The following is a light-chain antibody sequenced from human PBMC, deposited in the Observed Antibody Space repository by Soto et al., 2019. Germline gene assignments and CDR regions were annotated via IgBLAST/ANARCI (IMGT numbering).Light chain of an antibody. CDR3: QQYET. Sequence: EIVLTQSPCTLSLSPGERATLSCSAIQTINSRELAWYQQRPGQAPRLLLYGASSRATGIPDRFTGSGSGTNFTLTISRLEPEDFEVYYCQQYETFGQGTKLEIK. CDR2: GAS. CDR1: QTINSRE. V-gene: IGKV3-20*01. J-gene: IGKJ2*01.